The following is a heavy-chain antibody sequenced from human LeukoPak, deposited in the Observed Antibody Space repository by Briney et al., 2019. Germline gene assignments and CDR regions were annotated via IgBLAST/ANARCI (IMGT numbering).Heavy chain of an antibody. D-gene: IGHD3-3*01. CDR3: ARETYYDFWSGYIDY. CDR2: IYYSGST. V-gene: IGHV4-4*02. Sequence: PSGTLSLTCAVSGGSISSSNWWSWVRQPPGKGLEWIGEIYYSGSTNYNPSLKSRVTISVDKSKNQFSLKLSSVTAADTAVYYCARETYYDFWSGYIDYWGQGTLVTVSS. J-gene: IGHJ4*02. CDR1: GGSISSSNW.